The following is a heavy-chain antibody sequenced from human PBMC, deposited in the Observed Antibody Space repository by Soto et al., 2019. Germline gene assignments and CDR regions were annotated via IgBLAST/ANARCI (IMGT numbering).Heavy chain of an antibody. CDR2: ISYDGSNK. Sequence: QVQLVESGGGVVQPGRSLRLSCAASGFTFSSYAMHWVRQAPGKGLEWVAVISYDGSNKYYADSVKGRFTISRDNSKNTLYLQMNSLRAEDTAVYYCARANLLSLSGLASKEGIFDYWGQGTLVTVSS. V-gene: IGHV3-30-3*01. CDR3: ARANLLSLSGLASKEGIFDY. D-gene: IGHD6-25*01. J-gene: IGHJ4*02. CDR1: GFTFSSYA.